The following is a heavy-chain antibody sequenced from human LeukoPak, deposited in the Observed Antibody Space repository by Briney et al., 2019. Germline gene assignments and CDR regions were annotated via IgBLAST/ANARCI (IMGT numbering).Heavy chain of an antibody. CDR2: IKSKTDGGTT. D-gene: IGHD6-13*01. CDR3: TTDLAAAYYYYYYMDV. Sequence: NPGESLRLSCAASGFTFSNAWMSWVRQAPGKGLEWVGRIKSKTDGGTTDYAAPVKGRFTISRDDSKNTLYLQMNSLKTEDTAVYYCTTDLAAAYYYYYYMDVWGKGTTVTVSS. V-gene: IGHV3-15*01. J-gene: IGHJ6*03. CDR1: GFTFSNAW.